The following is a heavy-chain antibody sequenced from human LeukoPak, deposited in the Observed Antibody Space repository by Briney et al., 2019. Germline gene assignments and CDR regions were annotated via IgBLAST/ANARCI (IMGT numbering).Heavy chain of an antibody. Sequence: PGGSLRLSCVVSGFTFSSYDMSWVRQAPGKGLEWVSAISSSGGSTYYADSVKGRFTISRDNAKNSLYLQMNSLRAEDTAVYYCARADRITMVRGVMGSGYWGQGTLVTVSS. CDR1: GFTFSSYD. V-gene: IGHV3-23*01. D-gene: IGHD3-10*01. J-gene: IGHJ4*02. CDR2: ISSSGGST. CDR3: ARADRITMVRGVMGSGY.